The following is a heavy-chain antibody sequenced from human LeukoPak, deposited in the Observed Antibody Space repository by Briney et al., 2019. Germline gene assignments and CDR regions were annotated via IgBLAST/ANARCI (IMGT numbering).Heavy chain of an antibody. V-gene: IGHV3-7*04. CDR2: IKSDGSEK. J-gene: IGHJ4*02. CDR1: GFTFSGYW. CDR3: ARISRYGLDY. Sequence: GGSLRLSCAASGFTFSGYWMSWVRQAPGKGLEWLANIKSDGSEKYYVDSVKGRSTISRDNAKNSLYLQMNSLRPEDTAVYYCARISRYGLDYWGQGNLVTVSS. D-gene: IGHD3-16*01.